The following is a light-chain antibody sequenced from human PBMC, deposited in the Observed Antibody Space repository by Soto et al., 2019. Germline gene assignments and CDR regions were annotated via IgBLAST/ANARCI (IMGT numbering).Light chain of an antibody. V-gene: IGLV2-14*03. CDR2: DVS. CDR1: SSDIGDYKY. J-gene: IGLJ2*01. Sequence: QSALTQPASVSGSPGQSITISCTGSSSDIGDYKYVSWYKHHPGKAPKLMIYDVSNRPPGVSNRVSGSKSGNTASLTISGLQAEDEADYYCSSYTSTNFVIFGGGTKLTVL. CDR3: SSYTSTNFVI.